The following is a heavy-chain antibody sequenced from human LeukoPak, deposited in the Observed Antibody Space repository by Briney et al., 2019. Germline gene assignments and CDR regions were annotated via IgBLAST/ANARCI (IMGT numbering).Heavy chain of an antibody. J-gene: IGHJ4*02. D-gene: IGHD2-15*01. V-gene: IGHV3-30*02. Sequence: GGSLRLSCAASRFTFSTYGMHWVRQAPGKGLDWVAFIRNDGSIKYYADSVKGRFTISRDSSENTLYLQMNSLRPEDTAMYYCAKVFCSGGSCYPHTFDYWGQGILVTVSS. CDR3: AKVFCSGGSCYPHTFDY. CDR1: RFTFSTYG. CDR2: IRNDGSIK.